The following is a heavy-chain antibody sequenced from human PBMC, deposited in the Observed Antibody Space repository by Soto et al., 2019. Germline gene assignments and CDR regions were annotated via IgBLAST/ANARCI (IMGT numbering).Heavy chain of an antibody. CDR2: IYPGDSDT. CDR3: ARRNYYDSSGYRSFDY. CDR1: GYRFTNYW. Sequence: GESLKISCKGSGYRFTNYWIAWVRQMPGKGLEWMGIIYPGDSDTRYSPSFQGQVTISADKSIRTAYLQWSSLKASDTAMYYCARRNYYDSSGYRSFDYCGQGAMLTVYS. J-gene: IGHJ4*02. V-gene: IGHV5-51*01. D-gene: IGHD3-22*01.